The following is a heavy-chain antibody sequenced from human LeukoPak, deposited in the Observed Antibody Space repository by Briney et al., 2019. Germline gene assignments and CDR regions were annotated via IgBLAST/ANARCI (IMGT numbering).Heavy chain of an antibody. J-gene: IGHJ6*03. CDR2: INWSDGNT. CDR1: GFTFDDYG. CDR3: ARDGGEYRFLEWLSPPYMDV. D-gene: IGHD3-3*01. V-gene: IGHV3-20*04. Sequence: RTGGSLRLSCAVSGFTFDDYGMSWVRQAPGKGLEWVSSINWSDGNTGYADSVKGRFTISRDNAKNSLYLQMNSLRVEDTALYYCARDGGEYRFLEWLSPPYMDVWGKGTTVTVSS.